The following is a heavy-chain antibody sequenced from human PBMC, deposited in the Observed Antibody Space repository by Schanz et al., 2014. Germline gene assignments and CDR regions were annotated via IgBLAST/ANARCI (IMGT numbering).Heavy chain of an antibody. J-gene: IGHJ3*02. D-gene: IGHD2-2*01. CDR2: IDPSGDST. V-gene: IGHV1-46*01. CDR3: ARVPQFQLLKGAFDI. CDR1: RYAFASYY. Sequence: QVLLVQSGAELKNPGASVKVSCKASRYAFASYYIHWVRQAPGQGLEWMGVIDPSGDSTTFAQNFQGRVTMTRDTSTSTVYLHLSSLISDDTAVYYCARVPQFQLLKGAFDIWGQGTMVTVSS.